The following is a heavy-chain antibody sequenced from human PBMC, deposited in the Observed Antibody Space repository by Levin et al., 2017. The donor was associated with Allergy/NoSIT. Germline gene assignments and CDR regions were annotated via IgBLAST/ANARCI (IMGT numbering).Heavy chain of an antibody. CDR3: ARGAPRSGLRNYYGSGSSKGLGLLDS. D-gene: IGHD3-10*01. CDR1: GFTFSHYA. V-gene: IGHV3-64*02. CDR2: ISSNGGST. Sequence: PGGSLRLSCAASGFTFSHYAMHWVRQAPGKGLEDVSAISSNGGSTYYADSLKGRFTISRDNSKSTLYLQMGSLRAEDMAVYYCARGAPRSGLRNYYGSGSSKGLGLLDSWGQGTLVTVSS. J-gene: IGHJ5*01.